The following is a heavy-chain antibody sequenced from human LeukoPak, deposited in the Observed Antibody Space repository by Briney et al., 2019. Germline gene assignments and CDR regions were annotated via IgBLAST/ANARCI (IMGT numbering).Heavy chain of an antibody. CDR1: GFTFTSYS. J-gene: IGHJ4*02. V-gene: IGHV3-48*01. Sequence: GGSLRLPCAAPGFTFTSYSMNRVPQAPGKGLEWVSYISSSSSTIYYADSVKGRFTISRDNAKNSLYLQMNSLRAEDTAVYYCARGDVGYCRCTSCSGGYWGQGTLVTVSS. D-gene: IGHD2-2*01. CDR3: ARGDVGYCRCTSCSGGY. CDR2: ISSSSSTI.